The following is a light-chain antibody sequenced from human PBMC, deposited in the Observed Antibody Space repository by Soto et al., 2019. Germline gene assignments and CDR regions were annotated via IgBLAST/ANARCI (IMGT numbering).Light chain of an antibody. CDR2: GAS. CDR1: QSISPW. CDR3: QQYNSYPWT. Sequence: DIQITQSPSTLSASVGDRVTITCRASQSISPWLAWYQQKPGKAPKLLIYGASSLEGGVPSRFSGSGSGTDFTLTISSLQPDDFATYNCQQYNSYPWTFGQGTKVDIK. V-gene: IGKV1-5*01. J-gene: IGKJ1*01.